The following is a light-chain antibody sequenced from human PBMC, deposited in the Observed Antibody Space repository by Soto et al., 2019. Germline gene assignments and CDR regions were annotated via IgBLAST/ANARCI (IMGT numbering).Light chain of an antibody. V-gene: IGKV1-5*01. J-gene: IGKJ1*01. CDR2: DAS. CDR3: QEYTDNSGT. CDR1: QSLTIW. Sequence: DIQMTQSPSSLSASICDRVTITCLASQSLTIWLAWYQQKPGKAPQLLIYDASSLESGVPSRFSGSESGTEFTLTITSLQPDDSATYYCQEYTDNSGTFGQGTKVDI.